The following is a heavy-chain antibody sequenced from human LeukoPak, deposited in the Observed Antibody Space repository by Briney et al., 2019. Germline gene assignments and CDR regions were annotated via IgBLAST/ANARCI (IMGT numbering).Heavy chain of an antibody. V-gene: IGHV3-33*06. D-gene: IGHD5-24*01. Sequence: GRXLRLSCAASGFTFSSYGMHWVRQAPGKGLEWVAVIWYDGSNKYYADSVKGRFTISRDNSKNTLYLQMNSLRAEDTAVYYCAKPISEMATIIGYWGQGTLVTVSS. J-gene: IGHJ4*02. CDR2: IWYDGSNK. CDR3: AKPISEMATIIGY. CDR1: GFTFSSYG.